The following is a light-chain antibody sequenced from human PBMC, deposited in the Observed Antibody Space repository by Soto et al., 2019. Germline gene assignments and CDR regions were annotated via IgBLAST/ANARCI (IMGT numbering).Light chain of an antibody. V-gene: IGKV3-20*01. J-gene: IGKJ1*01. CDR1: QGVSRNY. Sequence: EIVLTQSPGTLSLSPGERATLSCRASQGVSRNYLAWYQQKPGQAPRLLIYGASSRATGIPDRFSGSGSGTDFTLTINRLEPEDFAVYVCQQYGSSPWTFGQGTKVEIK. CDR3: QQYGSSPWT. CDR2: GAS.